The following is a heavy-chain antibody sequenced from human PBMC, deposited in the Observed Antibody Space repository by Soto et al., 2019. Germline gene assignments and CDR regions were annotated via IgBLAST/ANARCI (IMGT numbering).Heavy chain of an antibody. CDR3: ARGPRGLYHQDY. Sequence: PGGSLRLSCAASGFTFSGDWMHWVRQGAGKGLVWVSRINMDGSSTNYADSVKGRFTISRDNAKNTLYLQMNSLRVDDTAVYFCARGPRGLYHQDYWGQGALVTVSS. CDR1: GFTFSGDW. D-gene: IGHD2-2*01. V-gene: IGHV3-74*01. J-gene: IGHJ4*02. CDR2: INMDGSST.